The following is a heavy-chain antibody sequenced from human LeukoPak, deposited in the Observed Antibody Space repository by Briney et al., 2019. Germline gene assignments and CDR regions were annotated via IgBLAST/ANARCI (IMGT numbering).Heavy chain of an antibody. J-gene: IGHJ6*02. CDR1: GASISSYY. CDR2: IYYSGST. V-gene: IGHV4-59*01. CDR3: ARVAIFGVVKYYGMDV. D-gene: IGHD3-3*01. Sequence: SETLSLTCTVSGASISSYYWSWIRQPPGKGLEWIGYIYYSGSTNYNPSLKSRVTISVDTSKNQFSLKLSSVTAADTAVYYCARVAIFGVVKYYGMDVWGQGTTVTVSS.